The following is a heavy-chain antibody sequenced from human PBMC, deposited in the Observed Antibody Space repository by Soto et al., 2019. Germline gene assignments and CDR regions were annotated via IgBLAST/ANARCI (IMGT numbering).Heavy chain of an antibody. V-gene: IGHV1-46*01. CDR1: GFTFTSYC. J-gene: IGHJ4*02. CDR2: INPSGGGT. Sequence: QVQLVQSGAEVKKPGASVKVSCKTSGFTFTSYCMHWVQQAPGQGLEWMGIINPSGGGTSYAQKFQGRVTMTRDTSTSTAYMEMSSLRYEDTAMYYCATYYCAREGSSGWPFDYWGQGTLVTVSS. CDR3: ATYYCAREGSSGWPFDY. D-gene: IGHD6-19*01.